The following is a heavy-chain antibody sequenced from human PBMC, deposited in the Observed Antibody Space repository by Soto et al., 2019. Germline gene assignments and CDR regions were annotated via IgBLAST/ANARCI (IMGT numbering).Heavy chain of an antibody. D-gene: IGHD3-10*01. CDR2: IYYSGST. Sequence: SETLSLTCTVSGGSISSSNYYWVWIRQPPGKGLEWIGSIYYSGSTYYNPSLKSRVTISVDTSKNQFSLKLTSMTAADTAVYYCARRNYGSESTYFDYWGQGTLVTVSS. CDR1: GGSISSSNYY. J-gene: IGHJ4*02. CDR3: ARRNYGSESTYFDY. V-gene: IGHV4-39*01.